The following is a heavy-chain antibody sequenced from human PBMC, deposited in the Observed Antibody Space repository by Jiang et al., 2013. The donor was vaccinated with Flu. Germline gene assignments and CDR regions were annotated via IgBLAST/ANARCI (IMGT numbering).Heavy chain of an antibody. Sequence: KPTQTLTLTCSYSGFSLSEFGVGVAWVRQPPGKALEWLAVIYWDDEERYSPSLKNRLTIAKDTSKKRVVLTMTDMDTVDTATYYCARKKAVSGTTPFDFWGQGIRVTVSS. D-gene: IGHD6-19*01. J-gene: IGHJ4*02. CDR1: GFSLSEFGVG. CDR2: IYWDDEE. V-gene: IGHV2-5*02. CDR3: ARKKAVSGTTPFDF.